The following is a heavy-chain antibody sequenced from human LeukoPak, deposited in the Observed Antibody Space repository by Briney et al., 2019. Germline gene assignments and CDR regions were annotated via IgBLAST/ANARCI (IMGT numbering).Heavy chain of an antibody. CDR1: GGTFSSYA. V-gene: IGHV1-69*01. D-gene: IGHD3-22*01. Sequence: SVKVSCKASGGTFSSYAISWVRQAPGQGLEWMGGIIPIFGTANYAQKFQGRVTITADESTSTAYMELSSMRSEDTAVYYCASSDYDSSGYRDFDYWGQGTLVTVSS. J-gene: IGHJ4*02. CDR3: ASSDYDSSGYRDFDY. CDR2: IIPIFGTA.